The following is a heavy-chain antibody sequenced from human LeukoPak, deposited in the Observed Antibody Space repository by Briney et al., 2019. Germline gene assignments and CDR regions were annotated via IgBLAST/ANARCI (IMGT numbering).Heavy chain of an antibody. D-gene: IGHD6-19*01. CDR2: IYTSGST. CDR1: GGSISSGSYY. V-gene: IGHV4-61*02. CDR3: ARARGWYTDNWFDP. Sequence: SETLSLTCTVSGGSISSGSYYWSWIRQPAGKGLEWIGRIYTSGSTNYNPSLKSRVTISVDTSKNQFSLKLSSVTAADTAVYYCARARGWYTDNWFDPWGQGTLVTVSS. J-gene: IGHJ5*02.